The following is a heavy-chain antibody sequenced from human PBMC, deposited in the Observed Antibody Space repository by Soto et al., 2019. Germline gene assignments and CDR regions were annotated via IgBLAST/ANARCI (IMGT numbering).Heavy chain of an antibody. Sequence: SVKVSCKAAGGTFSSYAISWVRQAPGQGLEWMGGIIPIFGAANYAQKFQGRVTITADESTSTAYMELSSLRSEDTAVYYCARDLDSSGYPAGWGQGTLVTVSS. J-gene: IGHJ4*02. CDR3: ARDLDSSGYPAG. CDR1: GGTFSSYA. D-gene: IGHD3-22*01. CDR2: IIPIFGAA. V-gene: IGHV1-69*13.